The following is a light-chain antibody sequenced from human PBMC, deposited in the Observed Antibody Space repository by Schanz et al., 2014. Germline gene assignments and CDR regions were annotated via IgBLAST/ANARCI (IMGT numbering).Light chain of an antibody. CDR3: SSFTTSTTLV. V-gene: IGLV2-14*01. CDR2: EVS. CDR1: SSDVGGYNY. Sequence: QSALTQPASVSGSPGQSITISCTGTSSDVGGYNYVSWYQQHPGKAPKLMIFEVSKRPSGVPDRFSGSESGNTASLTISGLQPEDEGDYYCSSFTTSTTLVFGGGTKLTVL. J-gene: IGLJ2*01.